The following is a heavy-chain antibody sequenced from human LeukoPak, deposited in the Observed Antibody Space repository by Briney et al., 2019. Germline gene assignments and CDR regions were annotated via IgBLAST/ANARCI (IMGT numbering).Heavy chain of an antibody. Sequence: ASVKVSCKASGYTFTGYYMHWLRQAPGQGLEWMGWINPNSGGTNYAHKFQGRVTITRDTSISTAYMELSRLRSDDTAVYYCARAQDVLADDAFDIWGQGTMVTVSS. CDR1: GYTFTGYY. D-gene: IGHD2-15*01. J-gene: IGHJ3*02. CDR2: INPNSGGT. CDR3: ARAQDVLADDAFDI. V-gene: IGHV1-2*07.